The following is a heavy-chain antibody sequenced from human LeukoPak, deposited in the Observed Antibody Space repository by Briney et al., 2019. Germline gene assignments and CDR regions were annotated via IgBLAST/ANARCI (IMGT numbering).Heavy chain of an antibody. CDR3: ARAVNYDILTGYLALDY. J-gene: IGHJ4*02. CDR1: GGSFSGYY. V-gene: IGHV4-34*01. Sequence: SETLSLTCAVYGGSFSGYYWSWIRQPPGKGLEWIGEINHSGSTNYNPSLKSRVTISVDTSKNQFSLKLSSVTAADTAVYYCARAVNYDILTGYLALDYWGQGTLVTVSS. CDR2: INHSGST. D-gene: IGHD3-9*01.